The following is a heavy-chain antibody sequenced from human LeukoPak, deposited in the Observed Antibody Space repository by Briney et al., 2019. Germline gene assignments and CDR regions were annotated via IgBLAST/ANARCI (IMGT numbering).Heavy chain of an antibody. CDR2: IYYSGST. CDR1: GGSISSYY. V-gene: IGHV4-59*12. CDR3: VRRSTPFDL. Sequence: PSETLSLTCTVSGGSISSYYWSWIRQPPGKGLEWIGYIYYSGSTNYNPSLKSRVTISVDTSKTQFSLKVTSVTAADTAVYYCVRRSTPFDLWGRGNLVTVSS. J-gene: IGHJ2*01. D-gene: IGHD5/OR15-5a*01.